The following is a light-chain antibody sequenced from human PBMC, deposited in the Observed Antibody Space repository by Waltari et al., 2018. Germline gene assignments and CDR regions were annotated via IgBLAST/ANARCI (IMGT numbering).Light chain of an antibody. V-gene: IGKV3-15*01. CDR2: DAS. Sequence: EIVMTQSPATVSVSPGERVTLSCRASQSVSSKLAWYQQKPGQSPRLLIYDASTRATGIPARFSGSGSGTEFTLTISSLQSEDFAVYYCQQYNNWPPLYTFGQGTKLEI. CDR1: QSVSSK. CDR3: QQYNNWPPLYT. J-gene: IGKJ2*01.